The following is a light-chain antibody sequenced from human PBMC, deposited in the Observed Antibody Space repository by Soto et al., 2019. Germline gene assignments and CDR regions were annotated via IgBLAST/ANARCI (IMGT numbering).Light chain of an antibody. J-gene: IGLJ2*01. Sequence: QSVMTQPPSVSAAPGQKVTISCSGSSSNIGGNSVSWYQQLPGTAPKLLMHSNNLRPSGVPERISGSKSGTSASLAISGLRSDDEAVYYCASWDDRLGAVIFGGGTKLTVL. CDR3: ASWDDRLGAVI. V-gene: IGLV1-47*02. CDR1: SSNIGGNS. CDR2: SNN.